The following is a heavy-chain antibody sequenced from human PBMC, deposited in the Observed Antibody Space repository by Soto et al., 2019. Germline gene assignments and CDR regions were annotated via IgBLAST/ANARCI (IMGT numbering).Heavy chain of an antibody. Sequence: SETLSLTCTVSGGSISSSSYYWGWIRQPPGKGLEWIGSIYYSGTTYYNPSLKSRVTISVDTSKNQFSLKLSSVTAADTAVYYCARPVEMATITYSFDLWGRGTLVTVSS. D-gene: IGHD5-12*01. CDR3: ARPVEMATITYSFDL. CDR1: GGSISSSSYY. CDR2: IYYSGTT. V-gene: IGHV4-39*01. J-gene: IGHJ2*01.